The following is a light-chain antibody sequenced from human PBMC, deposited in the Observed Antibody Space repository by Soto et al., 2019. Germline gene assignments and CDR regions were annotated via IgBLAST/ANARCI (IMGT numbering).Light chain of an antibody. J-gene: IGLJ2*01. CDR1: SSDVGAYNY. Sequence: QSALTQPASVSGSPGQSITISCTGTSSDVGAYNYVSWYQQHPGKAPKLMIYAVSNRPSGVSNRFSGSKSGNTASLTISGLQAEDEADYYCSSYTSSTTRVFGGGSQLTVL. V-gene: IGLV2-14*01. CDR2: AVS. CDR3: SSYTSSTTRV.